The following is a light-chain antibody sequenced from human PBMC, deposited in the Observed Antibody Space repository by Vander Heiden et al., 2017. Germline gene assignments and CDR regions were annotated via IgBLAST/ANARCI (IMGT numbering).Light chain of an antibody. J-gene: IGKJ4*01. CDR2: GAY. Sequence: EIVLTQSPGTLPLSPGESATLCCRARQSVPRHLIYGAYNRATGIPDRFSGSGYGTDFTLTITRLEAEDFALYYCQQNGGSPALTFGGGTRVQIK. V-gene: IGKV3-20*01. CDR1: QSV. CDR3: QQNGGSPALT.